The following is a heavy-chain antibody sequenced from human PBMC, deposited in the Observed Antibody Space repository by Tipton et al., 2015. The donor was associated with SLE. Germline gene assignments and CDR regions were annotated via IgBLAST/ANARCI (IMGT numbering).Heavy chain of an antibody. Sequence: SLRLSCAASGFTFSNYWMHWVRQAPGKGLVWVSRLNSDGSTTNYADSVRGRFTISRDNAKNTLYLQMNTLRAEDTAAYYCTRAVGYGGNSEDFDYWGQGTLVTVSS. D-gene: IGHD4-23*01. CDR1: GFTFSNYW. V-gene: IGHV3-74*01. J-gene: IGHJ4*02. CDR3: TRAVGYGGNSEDFDY. CDR2: LNSDGSTT.